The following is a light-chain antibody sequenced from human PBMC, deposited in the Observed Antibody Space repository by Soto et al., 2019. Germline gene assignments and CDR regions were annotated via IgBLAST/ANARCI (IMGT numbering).Light chain of an antibody. Sequence: DIQMTQSPSSLSASVGDRVTITCRASQSISSCLNWYQQKPGKAPKLLIYAASSLQSGVPSRFSGSGSGTDFTLTISSLHPEDVTTYYCQQSYSTPQTFGGGTKVEIK. J-gene: IGKJ4*01. CDR3: QQSYSTPQT. CDR2: AAS. CDR1: QSISSC. V-gene: IGKV1-39*01.